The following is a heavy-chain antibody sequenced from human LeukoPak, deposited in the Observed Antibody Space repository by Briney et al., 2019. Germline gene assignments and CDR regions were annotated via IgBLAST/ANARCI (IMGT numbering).Heavy chain of an antibody. CDR3: AKDLLHCSGGRCYSGGTFDY. D-gene: IGHD2-15*01. J-gene: IGHJ4*02. CDR1: GFTFSSYG. CDR2: ISGSGGST. Sequence: GGTLRLSCAASGFTFSSYGMSWVRQAPGKGLEWVSAISGSGGSTYYADSVKGRFTISRDNSKNTLYLQMNSLRAEDTAVYYCAKDLLHCSGGRCYSGGTFDYWGQGTLVTVSS. V-gene: IGHV3-23*01.